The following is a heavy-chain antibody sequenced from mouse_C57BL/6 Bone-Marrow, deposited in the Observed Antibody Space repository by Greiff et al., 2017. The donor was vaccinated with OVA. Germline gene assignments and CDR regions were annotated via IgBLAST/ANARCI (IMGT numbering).Heavy chain of an antibody. CDR1: GFTFSSYG. CDR3: ARDRYSNEHGGWFAD. CDR2: ISSGGRYT. D-gene: IGHD2-5*01. Sequence: EVHLVESGGDLVKPGGSLKLSCAASGFTFSSYGMSWVRQTPDKRLEWVATISSGGRYTYYPDSVKGRFTISRDNAKNTLYLQMISLKSEDTAMYYCARDRYSNEHGGWFADWGKGTLVTVSA. V-gene: IGHV5-6*01. J-gene: IGHJ3*01.